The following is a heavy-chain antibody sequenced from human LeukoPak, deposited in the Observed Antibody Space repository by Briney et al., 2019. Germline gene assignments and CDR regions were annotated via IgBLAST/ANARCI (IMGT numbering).Heavy chain of an antibody. V-gene: IGHV4-59*01. CDR2: IYYSGST. Sequence: PSETLSLTCTVSGGSISSYYWSWIRQPPGKGLEWIGYIYYSGSTNYNPSLKSRVTISVDTSKNQFSLKLSSVTAADTAVYYCARGHLAVAGFFGWETVDYWGQGTLVTVSS. J-gene: IGHJ4*02. CDR3: ARGHLAVAGFFGWETVDY. D-gene: IGHD6-19*01. CDR1: GGSISSYY.